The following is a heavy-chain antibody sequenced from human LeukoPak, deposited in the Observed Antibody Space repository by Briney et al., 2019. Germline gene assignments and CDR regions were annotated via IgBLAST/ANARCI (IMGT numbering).Heavy chain of an antibody. Sequence: PSETLSLTCTVSGGSISSYYWSWIRQPPGKGLEWIGYIYYSGSTNYNPSLKSRVTISVDTSKNQFSLKLSSVTAADTAVYYGARGYYGSGLNWFDPWGQGTLVTVSS. V-gene: IGHV4-59*01. J-gene: IGHJ5*02. D-gene: IGHD3-10*01. CDR1: GGSISSYY. CDR3: ARGYYGSGLNWFDP. CDR2: IYYSGST.